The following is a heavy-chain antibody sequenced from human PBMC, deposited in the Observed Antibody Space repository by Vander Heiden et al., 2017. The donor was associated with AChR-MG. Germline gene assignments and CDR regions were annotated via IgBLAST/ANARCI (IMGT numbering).Heavy chain of an antibody. Sequence: EVQLVASGGGLVKPGGSLLLSCAASGFTFSRYSLNWVRQAPGKGLEWVSSISSSSSFIYYADSVKGRFTISRDNAKNSLYLQMNSLRAEDTAVYYCARGMEAVVVEGVWGQGTTVTVSS. CDR3: ARGMEAVVVEGV. V-gene: IGHV3-21*01. CDR1: GFTFSRYS. D-gene: IGHD2-2*01. J-gene: IGHJ6*02. CDR2: ISSSSSFI.